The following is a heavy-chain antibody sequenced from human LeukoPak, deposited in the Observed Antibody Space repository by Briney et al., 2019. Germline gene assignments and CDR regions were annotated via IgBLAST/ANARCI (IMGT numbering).Heavy chain of an antibody. CDR1: GGTFSSYA. V-gene: IGHV1-69*05. J-gene: IGHJ5*02. D-gene: IGHD3-3*01. CDR3: ARGEDRRTYYDFWSGYFAHH. Sequence: ASVKVSCKASGGTFSSYAISWVRQAPGQGLEWMGGIIPIFGTANYAQKFQGGVTITTDESTSTAYMELSSLRSEDTAVYYCARGEDRRTYYDFWSGYFAHHWGQGTLVTVSS. CDR2: IIPIFGTA.